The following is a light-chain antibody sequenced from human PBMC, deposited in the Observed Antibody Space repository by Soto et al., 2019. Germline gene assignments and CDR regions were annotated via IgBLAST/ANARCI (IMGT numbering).Light chain of an antibody. CDR2: DAS. V-gene: IGKV3-11*01. CDR3: QQRSNWPPTWT. J-gene: IGKJ1*01. CDR1: LSVSSY. Sequence: EIVLTQSPGTLSLSPGERATLSCRAILSVSSYLAWYRQRPGQAPRLLIYDASNRATGIPARFSGSGSGTDFTLTISSLEPEDFAVYYCQQRSNWPPTWTFGQGTKVDI.